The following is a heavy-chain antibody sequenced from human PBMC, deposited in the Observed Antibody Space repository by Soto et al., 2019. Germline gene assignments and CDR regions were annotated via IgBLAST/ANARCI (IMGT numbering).Heavy chain of an antibody. CDR2: IIPIFGTA. CDR1: GGTFSSYA. Sequence: QVQLVQSGAEVKKPGSSVKVSCKASGGTFSSYAISWVRQAPGQGLEWMGGIIPIFGTANYAQKFQGRVTITADESTSTAYMELSRLRSEDTAVYYCARDPGRRSRTLHGMDVWGQGTTVTVSS. CDR3: ARDPGRRSRTLHGMDV. V-gene: IGHV1-69*01. D-gene: IGHD1-26*01. J-gene: IGHJ6*01.